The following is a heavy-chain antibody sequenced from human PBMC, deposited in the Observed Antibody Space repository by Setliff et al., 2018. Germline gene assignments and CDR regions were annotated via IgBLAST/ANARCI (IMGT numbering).Heavy chain of an antibody. CDR2: IRHDGNNK. CDR1: GLTFSSYG. J-gene: IGHJ4*02. D-gene: IGHD3-22*01. CDR3: AKELIEVLMTGLEF. V-gene: IGHV3-30*02. Sequence: GGSLRLSCAASGLTFSSYGMHWVRQAPGKGLEWVSFIRHDGNNKYYKDSVRGRFTISRDNSKNTVYLQMNSLRPEDTAVYFCAKELIEVLMTGLEFWGQGAMVTVSS.